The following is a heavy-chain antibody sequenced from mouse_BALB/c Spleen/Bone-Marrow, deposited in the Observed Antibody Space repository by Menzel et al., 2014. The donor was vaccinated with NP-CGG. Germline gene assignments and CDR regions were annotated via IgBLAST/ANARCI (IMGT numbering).Heavy chain of an antibody. D-gene: IGHD2-4*01. J-gene: IGHJ3*01. V-gene: IGHV2-9*02. CDR1: GFSLTSYG. Sequence: VKLQESGPGLVAPSQSLSITCTVSGFSLTSYGVHWVRQPPGKGLEWLGVIWAGGSTNYNSALMSRLSISKDNSKSQVFLKMNSPQTDDTAMYYCAREATMITWFAYWGQGTLVTVSA. CDR3: AREATMITWFAY. CDR2: IWAGGST.